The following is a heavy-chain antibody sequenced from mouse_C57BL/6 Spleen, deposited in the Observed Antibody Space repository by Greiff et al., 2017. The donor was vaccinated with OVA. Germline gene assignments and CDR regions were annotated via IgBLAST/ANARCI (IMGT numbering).Heavy chain of an antibody. CDR1: GFTFSSYT. V-gene: IGHV5-9*01. D-gene: IGHD2-1*01. CDR3: ARHPLYYGNSYYAMDY. CDR2: ISGGGGNT. Sequence: EVQLVESGGGLVKPGGSLKLSCAASGFTFSSYTMSWVRQTPEKRLEWVATISGGGGNTYYPDSVKGRFTISRDNAKNTLYLQMSSPRSEDTALYYCARHPLYYGNSYYAMDYWGQGTSVTVSS. J-gene: IGHJ4*01.